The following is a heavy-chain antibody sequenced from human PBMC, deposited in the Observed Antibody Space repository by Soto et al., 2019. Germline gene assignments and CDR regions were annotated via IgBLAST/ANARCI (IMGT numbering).Heavy chain of an antibody. CDR3: AKPANPYYGDYGETGFDY. CDR1: GFTFSSYA. V-gene: IGHV3-23*01. Sequence: GGSLRLSCAASGFTFSSYAMSWVRQAPGKGLEWVSAISGSGGSTYYADSVKGRFTISRDNSKNTLYLQMNSLRAEDTAVYYCAKPANPYYGDYGETGFDYWGQGTLVTVSS. J-gene: IGHJ4*02. D-gene: IGHD4-17*01. CDR2: ISGSGGST.